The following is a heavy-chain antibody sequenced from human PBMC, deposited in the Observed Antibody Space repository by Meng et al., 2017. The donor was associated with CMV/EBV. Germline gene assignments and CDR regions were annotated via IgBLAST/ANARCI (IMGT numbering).Heavy chain of an antibody. V-gene: IGHV1-69*05. CDR1: GGTFSSYA. CDR2: IIPIFGTA. D-gene: IGHD2-8*01. CDR3: ARGEACTNGVCYPFDY. J-gene: IGHJ4*02. Sequence: SVKVSCKASGGTFSSYAISWVRQAPGQGLEWMGGIIPIFGTANYAQKFQGRVTITTDESTSTAYMELSSLRSGDTAVYYCARGEACTNGVCYPFDYWGQGTLVTVSS.